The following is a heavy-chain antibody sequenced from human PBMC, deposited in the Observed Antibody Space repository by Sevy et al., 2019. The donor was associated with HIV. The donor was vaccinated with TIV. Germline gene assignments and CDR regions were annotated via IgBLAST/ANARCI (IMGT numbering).Heavy chain of an antibody. J-gene: IGHJ4*02. V-gene: IGHV3-15*01. CDR3: GTGPGYYGRAPFDY. CDR2: IKSKIDGETT. Sequence: GGSLRLSCAVSGLTFNNAWMNWVRQAPGTGLQWVGLIKSKIDGETTDYAAPVKGRFTISRDDSKNTLFLQMNSLKIEDTAVYYCGTGPGYYGRAPFDYWGPGTLVTVSS. D-gene: IGHD3-9*01. CDR1: GLTFNNAW.